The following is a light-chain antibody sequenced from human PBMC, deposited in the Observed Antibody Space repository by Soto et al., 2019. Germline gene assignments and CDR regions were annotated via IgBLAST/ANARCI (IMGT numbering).Light chain of an antibody. V-gene: IGLV2-8*01. CDR1: SSDVGAYNY. CDR2: EVT. CDR3: SSFASSNTGV. Sequence: QSALTQPPSASGSPGQSVTISCTGTSSDVGAYNYVSRYQQHAGKAPQLVIYEVTKRPSGVPDRFSGSKSANTASLTVSGIQAEDEADYYCSSFASSNTGVFGGGTKLTVL. J-gene: IGLJ3*02.